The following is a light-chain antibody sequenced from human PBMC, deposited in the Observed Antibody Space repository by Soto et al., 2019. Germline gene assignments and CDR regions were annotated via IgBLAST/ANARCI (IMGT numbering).Light chain of an antibody. V-gene: IGLV2-14*01. CDR1: SSDVGGYNY. CDR2: EVS. CDR3: SSYTRTSTRV. J-gene: IGLJ1*01. Sequence: QSALTQAASVSGSPGQSITISCTGTSSDVGGYNYVSWYQQHPGKAPKLMISEVSNRPSGVSNRFSGSKSGNTASLTISGLQAEDEADYYCSSYTRTSTRVFGTGTKVTVL.